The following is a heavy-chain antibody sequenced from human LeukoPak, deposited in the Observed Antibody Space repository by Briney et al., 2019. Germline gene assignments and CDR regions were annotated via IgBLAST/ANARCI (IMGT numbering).Heavy chain of an antibody. J-gene: IGHJ5*02. CDR2: IYYSGST. CDR1: GGSISSYY. Sequence: PSETLSLTCTVSGGSISSYYWSWIRQPPGKGLEWIGYIYYSGSTNYNPSLKSRVTISVDTSKNQFSLKLSSVTAADTAVYYCARQRLITGTALNWFDPWGQGTLVTVSS. D-gene: IGHD1-20*01. V-gene: IGHV4-59*08. CDR3: ARQRLITGTALNWFDP.